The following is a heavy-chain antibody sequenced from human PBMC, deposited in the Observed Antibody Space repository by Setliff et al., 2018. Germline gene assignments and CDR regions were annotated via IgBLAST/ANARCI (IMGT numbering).Heavy chain of an antibody. CDR1: GGSISSSSYY. Sequence: PSETLSLTCTVSGGSISSSSYYWGWIRQPPGKGLEWIGSIYHSGSTNYNPSLKSRVTISVDKSKNQFSLKLSSVTAADTAVYYCARDGGEYWGQGTLVTVSS. V-gene: IGHV4-39*02. J-gene: IGHJ4*02. D-gene: IGHD3-16*01. CDR3: ARDGGEY. CDR2: IYHSGST.